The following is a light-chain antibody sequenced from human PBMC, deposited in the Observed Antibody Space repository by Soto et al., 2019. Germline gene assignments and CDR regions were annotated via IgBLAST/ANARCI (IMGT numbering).Light chain of an antibody. CDR3: QQYNNWPLT. CDR2: GAS. J-gene: IGKJ4*01. Sequence: EIAMTQSPATLSVSPGERATLSCRASQSVNSNLAGYQQKPGQAPRLLIYGASTRATGIPARFSGSGSGIQFTVTISSLQSEDFAVYYGQQYNNWPLTFGGGTKVEIK. CDR1: QSVNSN. V-gene: IGKV3-15*01.